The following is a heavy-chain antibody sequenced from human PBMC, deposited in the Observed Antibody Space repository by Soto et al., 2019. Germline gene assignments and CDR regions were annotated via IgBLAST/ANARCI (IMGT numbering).Heavy chain of an antibody. D-gene: IGHD7-27*01. Sequence: PSETLSLTCAVSGGSISSGGYSWNWIRQPPGKGLEWIGHIYHRESTSYNPSLKSRVTISVDRSKNHLSLKLRSVTAADTAVYYCARDSGERSDDALDIWGQGKMVT. CDR1: GGSISSGGYS. CDR3: ARDSGERSDDALDI. V-gene: IGHV4-30-2*01. J-gene: IGHJ3*02. CDR2: IYHREST.